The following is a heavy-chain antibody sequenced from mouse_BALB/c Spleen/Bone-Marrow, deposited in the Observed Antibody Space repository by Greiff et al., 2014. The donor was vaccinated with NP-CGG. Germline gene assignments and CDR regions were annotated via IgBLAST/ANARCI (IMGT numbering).Heavy chain of an antibody. CDR3: AIYYYGSSGFAY. J-gene: IGHJ3*01. CDR1: GFNIKDTY. Sequence: EVQLQQSGAELVKPGASAKLSCTASGFNIKDTYMHWVKQRPEQGLEWIGRIDPANGNTKYDPKFQGKATITADTSSNIAYLQLSSLTSEDTAVYYCAIYYYGSSGFAYWGQGTLVTVSA. CDR2: IDPANGNT. V-gene: IGHV14-3*02. D-gene: IGHD1-1*01.